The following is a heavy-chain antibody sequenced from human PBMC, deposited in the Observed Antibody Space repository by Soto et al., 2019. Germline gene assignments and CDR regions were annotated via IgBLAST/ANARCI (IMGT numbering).Heavy chain of an antibody. V-gene: IGHV4-59*01. D-gene: IGHD2-15*01. Sequence: QVQLQESGPGLVKPSETLSLTCTVSGGSISSYYWSWIRQPPGKGLEWIGYIYYSGSTNYNPSLKRRVTISVDTPKNQFSLKLSSVTAADTAVYYWARLVVVPHCSGGSCYSDYYGMDVWGQGTTVTVSS. CDR3: ARLVVVPHCSGGSCYSDYYGMDV. CDR2: IYYSGST. J-gene: IGHJ6*02. CDR1: GGSISSYY.